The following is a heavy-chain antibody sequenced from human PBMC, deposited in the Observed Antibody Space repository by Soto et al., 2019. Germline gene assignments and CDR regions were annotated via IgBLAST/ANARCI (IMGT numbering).Heavy chain of an antibody. CDR3: ETAACFGARAGFIGPIDF. D-gene: IGHD3-16*01. V-gene: IGHV1-69*01. Sequence: QVHLVQSGAEVKKPGSSVQISCRASGSTFSKRSITWVRQAPGQGFEWMGGITPAFGTTNFARKFQGRLTITADEPTTTAYMEMNRLTFEDTALLHYETAACFGARAGFIGPIDFWGQGTLVTVSS. CDR1: GSTFSKRS. J-gene: IGHJ4*02. CDR2: ITPAFGTT.